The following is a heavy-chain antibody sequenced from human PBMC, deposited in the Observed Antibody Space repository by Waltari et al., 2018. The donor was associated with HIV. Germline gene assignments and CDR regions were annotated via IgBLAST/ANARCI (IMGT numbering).Heavy chain of an antibody. CDR2: FDPEQGKT. J-gene: IGHJ5*02. Sequence: QVPLVQSGAEVEKPGAAANVSCKVSGYPLTDLSLHWVRQAPGKGLEWMGGFDPEQGKTIYAQNFQGRVTMTEDAATDTAYMELSSLRSEDTAVYYCTTEGLYCSGGTCYSRFDPWGQGTLVTVSS. V-gene: IGHV1-24*01. D-gene: IGHD2-15*01. CDR3: TTEGLYCSGGTCYSRFDP. CDR1: GYPLTDLS.